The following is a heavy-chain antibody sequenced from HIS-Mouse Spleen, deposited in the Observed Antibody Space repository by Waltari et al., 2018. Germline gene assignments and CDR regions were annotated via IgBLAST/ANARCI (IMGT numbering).Heavy chain of an antibody. Sequence: EVQLVESGGGLVQPGGFLRLSWAASGFTVRRDYMSWVRQAPGKGLEWVSVIYSGGSTYYADSVKGRFTISRDNSKNTLYLQMNSLRAEDTAVYYCARDIKAAACWGQGTLVTVSS. CDR3: ARDIKAAAC. CDR1: GFTVRRDY. CDR2: IYSGGST. J-gene: IGHJ4*02. V-gene: IGHV3-66*01. D-gene: IGHD6-13*01.